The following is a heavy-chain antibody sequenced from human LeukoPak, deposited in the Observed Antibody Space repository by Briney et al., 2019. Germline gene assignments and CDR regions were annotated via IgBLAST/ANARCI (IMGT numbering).Heavy chain of an antibody. J-gene: IGHJ4*02. D-gene: IGHD6-19*01. Sequence: SETLSLTCTVSGGSFTTYYWSWIRQPAGRGLEWIGHIDSSGTTNYNPSLKSRVTMSTDPSKNQFSLKLSSVTAADTAVYYCARDGPGISVAGHFDYWGQGTLVTVSS. CDR2: IDSSGTT. V-gene: IGHV4-4*07. CDR1: GGSFTTYY. CDR3: ARDGPGISVAGHFDY.